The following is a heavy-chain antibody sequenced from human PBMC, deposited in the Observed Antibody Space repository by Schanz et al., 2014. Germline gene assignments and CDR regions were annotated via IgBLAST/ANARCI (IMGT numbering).Heavy chain of an antibody. CDR1: GFTFSSYA. J-gene: IGHJ4*02. D-gene: IGHD2-2*01. V-gene: IGHV3-30-3*01. Sequence: QVQLVESGGGLVQPGGSLRLSCAASGFTFSSYAMHWVRQAPGKGLEWVAVISYDGRNKYYADSVKGRFTISRDNSKNTLYLHMNTLRSEDTAVYYCAKDSTHIDIVLVPTAIDYWGQGTLVTVSS. CDR3: AKDSTHIDIVLVPTAIDY. CDR2: ISYDGRNK.